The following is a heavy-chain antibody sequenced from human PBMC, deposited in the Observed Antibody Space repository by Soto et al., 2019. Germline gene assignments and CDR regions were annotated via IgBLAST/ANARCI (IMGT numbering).Heavy chain of an antibody. CDR3: AKDQSSWYGYYYYCMDV. J-gene: IGHJ6*02. CDR2: ISYDGSNK. D-gene: IGHD6-13*01. V-gene: IGHV3-30*18. CDR1: GFTFSSYG. Sequence: QVQLVESGGGVVQPGRSLRLSCAASGFTFSSYGMHWVRQAPGKGLEWVAVISYDGSNKYYADSVKGRFTISRDNSKNTLYLQMNSLRAEDTAVYYCAKDQSSWYGYYYYCMDVWGQGTTVTVSS.